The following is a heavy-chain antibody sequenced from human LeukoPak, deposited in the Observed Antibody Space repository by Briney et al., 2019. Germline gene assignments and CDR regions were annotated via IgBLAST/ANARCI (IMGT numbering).Heavy chain of an antibody. D-gene: IGHD3-10*01. CDR3: AGDPARATYYYGSGIFDY. J-gene: IGHJ4*02. V-gene: IGHV3-7*03. Sequence: GGSLRLSCAASGFTFSSYWMSWVRQAPGKGLEWVANIKQDGSEKYYVDSVKGRFTISRDNAENSLYLQMNSLRAEDTAVYYCAGDPARATYYYGSGIFDYWGQGTLSPSPQ. CDR1: GFTFSSYW. CDR2: IKQDGSEK.